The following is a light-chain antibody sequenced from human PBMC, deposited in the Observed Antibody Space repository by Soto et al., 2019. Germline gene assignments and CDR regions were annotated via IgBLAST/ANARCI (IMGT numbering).Light chain of an antibody. V-gene: IGKV3-20*01. CDR1: QSVGRNY. CDR3: QQYDSSTLT. J-gene: IGKJ4*02. Sequence: EIVLTQSPGTLSVSPGERATLSCSASQSVGRNYLAWYQQKPGQAPRLLIYDASSTATGIPDRFSGSGSGTDFTLTISRLEPEDFAVYYCQQYDSSTLTFGGGTKVETK. CDR2: DAS.